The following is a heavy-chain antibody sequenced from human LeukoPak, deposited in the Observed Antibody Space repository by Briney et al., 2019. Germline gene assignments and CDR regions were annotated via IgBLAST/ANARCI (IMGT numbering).Heavy chain of an antibody. CDR1: GFTFSNAW. Sequence: PGGSLRLSCAASGFTFSNAWMSWVRQAPGKGLEWVGRIKSKTDGGTTDYAAPVKGRFTISRDDSKNTLYLQMNSLKTEDTAVYYCTTYSDSSGGRGGSEFDYWGQGTLVTVSS. CDR3: TTYSDSSGGRGGSEFDY. D-gene: IGHD3-22*01. CDR2: IKSKTDGGTT. V-gene: IGHV3-15*01. J-gene: IGHJ4*02.